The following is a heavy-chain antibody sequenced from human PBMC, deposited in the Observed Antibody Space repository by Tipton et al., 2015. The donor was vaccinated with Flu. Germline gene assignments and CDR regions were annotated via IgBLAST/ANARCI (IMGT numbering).Heavy chain of an antibody. V-gene: IGHV4-4*07. CDR2: IFVTGTA. Sequence: GEALGTHYWTWFRQPAGGRLEWIGRIFVTGTAIYNPSLRSRVTMSVDTSKNQFSLNLTSVTAADTAVYYCARLPRHYGDYPLDYWGPGIMVTVSS. CDR1: GEALGTHY. D-gene: IGHD4-17*01. J-gene: IGHJ4*01. CDR3: ARLPRHYGDYPLDY.